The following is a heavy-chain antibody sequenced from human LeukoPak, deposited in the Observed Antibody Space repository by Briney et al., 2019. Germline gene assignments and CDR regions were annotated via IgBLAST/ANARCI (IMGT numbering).Heavy chain of an antibody. CDR1: GFTFRNYG. Sequence: GGSLRLSRLASGFTFRNYGMHWVRQAPGKGLAWVAFIRYDGSNKYYADSVKGRFTISRDNSKNTLYLQMNSLSAEDTAVYYCAKDCYDSSGYPYFDYWGQGTLVTVSS. V-gene: IGHV3-30*02. CDR3: AKDCYDSSGYPYFDY. D-gene: IGHD3-22*01. CDR2: IRYDGSNK. J-gene: IGHJ4*02.